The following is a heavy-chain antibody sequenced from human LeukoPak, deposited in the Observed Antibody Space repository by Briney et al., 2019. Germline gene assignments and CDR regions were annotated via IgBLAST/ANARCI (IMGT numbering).Heavy chain of an antibody. CDR2: ITYDGYYK. J-gene: IGHJ4*02. CDR3: ARDLSPVVRASPMGY. CDR1: GFAFTSYG. Sequence: PGTSLRLSCAASGFAFTSYGMHWVRQSPGKGLEGVALITYDGYYKYYSDSVKGRFTISSDTSKNTLYLQMNSLRAEDTAVYYCARDLSPVVRASPMGYWGQGTLVTVSS. V-gene: IGHV3-30*03. D-gene: IGHD3-10*01.